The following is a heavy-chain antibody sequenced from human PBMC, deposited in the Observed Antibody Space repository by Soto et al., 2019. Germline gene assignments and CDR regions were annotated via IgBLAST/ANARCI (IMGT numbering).Heavy chain of an antibody. CDR1: GFSLTIGVVG. D-gene: IGHD6-13*01. CDR3: AHRLPGPSGYDV. Sequence: SGPTLVNPTQTLTLTCTFSGFSLTIGVVGVGCIRQPPGEALEWLALIYWNDEQYYNPSLRNRLTITRDTSKNQVVLTMTNMDPVDTATYYCAHRLPGPSGYDVWGQGTTVTFSS. CDR2: IYWNDEQ. J-gene: IGHJ6*02. V-gene: IGHV2-5*01.